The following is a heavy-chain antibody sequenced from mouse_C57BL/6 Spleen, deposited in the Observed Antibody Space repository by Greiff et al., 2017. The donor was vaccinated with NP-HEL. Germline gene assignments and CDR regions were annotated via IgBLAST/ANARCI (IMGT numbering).Heavy chain of an antibody. Sequence: VQLQQSGAELVRPGASVTLSCKASGYTFTDYEMHWVKQTPVHGLEWIGAIDPATGGTAYNQKFKGKAILTADKSSSTAYMELSSLTSEDSAVYYCTKGGIRRGYYFDYWGQGTTLTVSS. J-gene: IGHJ2*01. CDR1: GYTFTDYE. CDR3: TKGGIRRGYYFDY. CDR2: IDPATGGT. D-gene: IGHD2-12*01. V-gene: IGHV1-15*01.